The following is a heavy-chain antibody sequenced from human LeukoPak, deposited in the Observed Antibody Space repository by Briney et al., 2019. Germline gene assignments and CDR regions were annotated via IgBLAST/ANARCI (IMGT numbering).Heavy chain of an antibody. D-gene: IGHD1-26*01. CDR1: GGSFSSGSYY. Sequence: PSETLSLTCTVSGGSFSSGSYYWSWIRQPPGKGLEWIGHIYYSGSTNYNPSLKSRVTISVDTSKNQFSLKLSSVTAADTAVYYCASVIVGATTGAPDYWGQGTLVTVSS. CDR2: IYYSGST. J-gene: IGHJ4*02. CDR3: ASVIVGATTGAPDY. V-gene: IGHV4-61*01.